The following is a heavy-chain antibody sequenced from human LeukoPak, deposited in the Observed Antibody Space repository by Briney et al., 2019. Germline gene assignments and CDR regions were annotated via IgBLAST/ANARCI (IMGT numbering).Heavy chain of an antibody. CDR1: GGSISSGGYY. CDR2: IYYSGSA. V-gene: IGHV4-31*03. Sequence: SETLSLTCTVSGGSISSGGYYWSWTRQHPGKGLEWIGYIYYSGSAYYNPSLKSRVTISVDTSKNQFSLKLSSVTAADTAVYYCASTLLTGLEQLARDHGVSWGQGTLVTISS. D-gene: IGHD6-6*01. CDR3: ASTLLTGLEQLARDHGVS. J-gene: IGHJ5*02.